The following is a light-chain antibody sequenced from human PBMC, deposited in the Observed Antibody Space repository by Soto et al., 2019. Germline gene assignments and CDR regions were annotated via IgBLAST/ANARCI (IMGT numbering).Light chain of an antibody. CDR2: DVS. CDR1: SSDVGAYNY. CDR3: CSYAGTYTLWV. V-gene: IGLV2-11*01. J-gene: IGLJ3*02. Sequence: QSALTQPRSVSGSPGQSVTISCTGTSSDVGAYNYVSWYQQHPGKAPKIMIYDVSERPLGVPDRFTGSKSGNTASLTISGLQAEDEADYYCCSYAGTYTLWVFGGGTKLTVL.